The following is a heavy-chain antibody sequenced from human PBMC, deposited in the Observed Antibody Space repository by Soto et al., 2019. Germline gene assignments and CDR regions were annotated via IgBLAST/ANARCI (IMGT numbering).Heavy chain of an antibody. CDR1: GGSISSSSYY. D-gene: IGHD6-13*01. CDR3: ARGRIAAAGTSAWFDP. V-gene: IGHV4-39*07. CDR2: IYYSGST. Sequence: PSETLSLTCTVSGGSISSSSYYWGWIRQPPGKGLEWIGSIYYSGSTYYNPSLKSRVTISVDTSKNQFSLKLSSVTAADTAVYYCARGRIAAAGTSAWFDPWGQGTLVTVSS. J-gene: IGHJ5*02.